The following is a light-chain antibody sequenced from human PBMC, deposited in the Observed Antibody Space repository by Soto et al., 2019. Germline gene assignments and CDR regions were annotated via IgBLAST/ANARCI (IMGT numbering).Light chain of an antibody. CDR1: QSVSSY. Sequence: EIVLTQSPATLSLSPGERATLSCRASQSVSSYLAWYQQKPGQAPRLLIYDASNRATGIPARFSGSGSGTDFTLTNCSLEPEDFAVYYCQQSERFGAGTKVDIK. CDR2: DAS. J-gene: IGKJ3*01. CDR3: QQSER. V-gene: IGKV3-11*01.